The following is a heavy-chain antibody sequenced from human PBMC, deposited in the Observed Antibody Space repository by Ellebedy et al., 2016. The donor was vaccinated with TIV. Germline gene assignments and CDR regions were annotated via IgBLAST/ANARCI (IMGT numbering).Heavy chain of an antibody. D-gene: IGHD2-2*02. CDR2: ISNDGSSQ. CDR1: GFTFSSYA. Sequence: GGSLRLXXAASGFTFSSYAIHWVRQPPGKGLEWVTVISNDGSSQYYADSVKGRFTISRDNSKNTLYLQMDSLRAEDTAVYYCARDRNCGSTSCYNAFDIWGQGTMVTVSS. V-gene: IGHV3-30-3*01. CDR3: ARDRNCGSTSCYNAFDI. J-gene: IGHJ3*02.